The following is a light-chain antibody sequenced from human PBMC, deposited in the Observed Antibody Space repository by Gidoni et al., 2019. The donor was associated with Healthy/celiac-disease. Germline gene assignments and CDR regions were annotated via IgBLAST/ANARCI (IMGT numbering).Light chain of an antibody. Sequence: DIQMTQSPSSLSASVGDRVTITCQASQDISNYLNWYQQKPGKAPKLLIYDASNLETGVPSRFSGSGSGTDFTFTISSLQPEDIATYYCQQYDNLSLTFXGXTKVEI. CDR3: QQYDNLSLT. CDR1: QDISNY. V-gene: IGKV1-33*01. CDR2: DAS. J-gene: IGKJ4*01.